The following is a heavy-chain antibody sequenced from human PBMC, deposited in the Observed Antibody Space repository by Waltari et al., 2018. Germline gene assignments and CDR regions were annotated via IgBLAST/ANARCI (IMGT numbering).Heavy chain of an antibody. D-gene: IGHD4-4*01. Sequence: GSTIHNPSLKSRVTISVDTSKNQFSLKLSSVTAADTALYYCARGARDYSNYAYYYYMDVWGKGTTVTVSS. V-gene: IGHV4-59*09. CDR3: ARGARDYSNYAYYYYMDV. CDR2: GST. J-gene: IGHJ6*03.